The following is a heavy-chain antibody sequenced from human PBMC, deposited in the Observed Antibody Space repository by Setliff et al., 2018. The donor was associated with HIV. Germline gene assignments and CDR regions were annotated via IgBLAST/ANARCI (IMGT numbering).Heavy chain of an antibody. CDR2: ITYSGSA. V-gene: IGHV4-30-4*08. Sequence: PSETLSLTCTVSGGSISSDDYYWNWIRQPPGKGLEWIGYITYSGSAYYNPSLKSRVTKSVDTSRNQFSLKRGSVTAAGTAVYYCARGVLITKRVTQTGGYYYYTDVWGKGTTVTVSS. CDR3: ARGVLITKRVTQTGGYYYYTDV. CDR1: GGSISSDDYY. J-gene: IGHJ6*03. D-gene: IGHD2-21*02.